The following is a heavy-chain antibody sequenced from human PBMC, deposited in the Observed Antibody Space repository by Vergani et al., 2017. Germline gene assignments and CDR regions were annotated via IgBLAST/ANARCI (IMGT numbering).Heavy chain of an antibody. D-gene: IGHD3-10*01. CDR1: GFTFSSYA. CDR3: ARGNYYGSGTYVDP. J-gene: IGHJ5*02. CDR2: ISYDGSNK. V-gene: IGHV3-30*14. Sequence: QVQLVESGGGVVQPGRSLRLSCAASGFTFSSYAMHWVRQAPGKGLEWVAVISYDGSNKYYADSVKGRLTISRDNSKNTLHLQINNLRVEDTAVYYCARGNYYGSGTYVDPWGQGTLVTVSS.